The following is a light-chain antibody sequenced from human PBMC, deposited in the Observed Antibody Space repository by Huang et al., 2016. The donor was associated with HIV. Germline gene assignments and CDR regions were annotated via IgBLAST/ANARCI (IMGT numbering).Light chain of an antibody. CDR1: QSLSSN. CDR2: DAS. CDR3: QQYNNWPRT. V-gene: IGKV3-15*01. Sequence: EIVMTQSPATLSVSPGERATLSCRATQSLSSNLAWYQQKPGQAPRLRIYDASTRATGIPARFSGSGSGTEFTLTISTLQSEDFAVYYCQQYNNWPRTFGQGTKLEIK. J-gene: IGKJ2*01.